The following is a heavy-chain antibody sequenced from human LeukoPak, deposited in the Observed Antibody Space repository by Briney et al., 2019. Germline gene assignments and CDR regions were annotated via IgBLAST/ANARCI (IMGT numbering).Heavy chain of an antibody. D-gene: IGHD1-14*01. V-gene: IGHV1-2*02. CDR3: ASGWEPTRADAFDI. CDR2: INPNSGGT. CDR1: GYTFTGYY. J-gene: IGHJ3*02. Sequence: ASVKVSCKASGYTFTGYYMHWVRQAPGQGLEWMGWINPNSGGTNYAQKFQGRVTMTGDTSISTAYMELSRLRSDDTAVYYCASGWEPTRADAFDIWGQGTMVTVSS.